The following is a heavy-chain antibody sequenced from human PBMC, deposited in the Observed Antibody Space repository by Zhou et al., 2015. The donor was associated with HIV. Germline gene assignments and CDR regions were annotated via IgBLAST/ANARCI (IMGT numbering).Heavy chain of an antibody. CDR3: AGGIAYCGGDCLPPFDY. CDR1: GGTFSSYA. Sequence: QVQLVQSGAEVKKPGSSVKVSCKASGGTFSSYAISWVRQAPGQGLEWMGGIIPIFGTANYAQKFQGRVTITADESTSTAYMELSSLRSEDTAVYYCAGGIAYCGGDCLPPFDYWGQGTLVTVSS. V-gene: IGHV1-69*01. CDR2: IIPIFGTA. J-gene: IGHJ4*02. D-gene: IGHD2-21*02.